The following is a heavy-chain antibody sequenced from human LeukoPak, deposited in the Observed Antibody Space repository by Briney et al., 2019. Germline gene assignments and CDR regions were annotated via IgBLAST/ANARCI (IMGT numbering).Heavy chain of an antibody. CDR1: AGSISTFY. Sequence: SSETLSLTCTVSAGSISTFYWSWIRQPPGKGLEWIGNIFYSGSTNYNPSLKSRVIMSVDTSKNQFSLKLNSVTAADTAVYYCASSLNDYDSSGFDYWGQGTLVTVSS. CDR3: ASSLNDYDSSGFDY. V-gene: IGHV4-59*12. J-gene: IGHJ4*02. D-gene: IGHD3-22*01. CDR2: IFYSGST.